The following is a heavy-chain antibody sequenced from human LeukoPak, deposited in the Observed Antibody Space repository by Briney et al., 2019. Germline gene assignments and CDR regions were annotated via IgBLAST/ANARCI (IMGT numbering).Heavy chain of an antibody. CDR1: GFNFSPYS. D-gene: IGHD2-2*01. V-gene: IGHV3-48*01. CDR3: ARDSGCSSTSCYDYYGMDV. J-gene: IGHJ6*02. CDR2: IDSSSGTI. Sequence: PGGSLRLSCAASGFNFSPYSMNWLRQAPGKGLEWVSYIDSSSGTIYYADSVRGRFTISGDNAKNSLYLQMNSLRAEDTAVYYCARDSGCSSTSCYDYYGMDVWGQGTTVTVSS.